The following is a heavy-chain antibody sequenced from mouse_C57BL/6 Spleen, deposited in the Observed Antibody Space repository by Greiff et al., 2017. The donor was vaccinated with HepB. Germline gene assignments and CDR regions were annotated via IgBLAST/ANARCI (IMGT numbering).Heavy chain of an antibody. V-gene: IGHV5-4*03. CDR1: GFTFSSYA. Sequence: EVKLVESGGGLVKPGGSLKLSCAASGFTFSSYAMSWVRQTPEKRLEWVATISDGGSYTYYPDNVKGRFTISRDNAKNNLYLQMSHLKSEDTAMYYCARGLSSKPYWYFDVWGTGTTVTVSS. J-gene: IGHJ1*03. CDR3: ARGLSSKPYWYFDV. D-gene: IGHD6-1*01. CDR2: ISDGGSYT.